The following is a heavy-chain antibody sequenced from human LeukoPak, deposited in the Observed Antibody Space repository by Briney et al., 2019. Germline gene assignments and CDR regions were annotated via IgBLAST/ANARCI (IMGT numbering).Heavy chain of an antibody. Sequence: PGGSLRLSCAASGFTFSSYSMNWVRQAPGKGLEWVSYISSSSSTIYYADSVKGRFTISRDNAKNSLYLQMNSLRAEDTAVYYCARDSKSIVAGYTIDYWGQGTLVTVSS. D-gene: IGHD3-22*01. CDR1: GFTFSSYS. J-gene: IGHJ4*02. CDR3: ARDSKSIVAGYTIDY. CDR2: ISSSSSTI. V-gene: IGHV3-48*04.